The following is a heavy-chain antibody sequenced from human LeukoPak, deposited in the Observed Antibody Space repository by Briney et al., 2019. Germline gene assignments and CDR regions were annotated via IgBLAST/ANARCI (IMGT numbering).Heavy chain of an antibody. CDR2: VYYSGST. CDR1: GGSISSSSYY. Sequence: SETLSLTCTVSGGSISSSSYYWGWIRQPPGKGLEWIGSVYYSGSTYYNPSFRSRVTIFVDTSKNQFSLRLSSVTAADTAVYFCARGGGYYLYYIGVWGKGTTVTVSS. V-gene: IGHV4-39*01. J-gene: IGHJ6*03. CDR3: ARGGGYYLYYIGV. D-gene: IGHD3-16*01.